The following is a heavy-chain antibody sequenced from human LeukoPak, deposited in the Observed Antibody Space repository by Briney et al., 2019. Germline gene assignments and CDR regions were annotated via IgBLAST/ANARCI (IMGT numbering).Heavy chain of an antibody. CDR1: GGSISSYY. J-gene: IGHJ1*01. CDR2: IYYSGST. CDR3: ARGKEWLQFTPIQH. V-gene: IGHV4-59*01. D-gene: IGHD5-24*01. Sequence: SETLSLTCTVSGGSISSYYWSWIRQPPGKGLEWIGYIYYSGSTNYNPSLKSRVTISVDTSKNQFSLKLSSVTAADTAVYYCARGKEWLQFTPIQHWGQGTLVTVSS.